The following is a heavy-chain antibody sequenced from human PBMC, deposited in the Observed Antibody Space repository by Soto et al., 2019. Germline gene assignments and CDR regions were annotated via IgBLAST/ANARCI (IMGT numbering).Heavy chain of an antibody. V-gene: IGHV1-18*01. CDR2: ISGHNGNT. CDR3: ARAVAALYYYYGMAV. Sequence: ASVKVSCKASGYTFNTYGISWVRQAPGQGLEWMGWISGHNGNTKYAQNFQGRVTLTTDTSTTTAYMELRSLRSDDTAVYYCARAVAALYYYYGMAVWGQGTTVTVSS. CDR1: GYTFNTYG. J-gene: IGHJ6*02. D-gene: IGHD6-19*01.